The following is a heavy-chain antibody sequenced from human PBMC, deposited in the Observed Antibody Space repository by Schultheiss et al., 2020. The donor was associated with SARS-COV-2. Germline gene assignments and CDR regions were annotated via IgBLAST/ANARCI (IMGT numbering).Heavy chain of an antibody. V-gene: IGHV3-23*01. Sequence: GESLKISCSASGFNFDAYAMHWVRQAPGKGLEWVSGISGSGGSTYYADSVKGRFRFTISRDNAKNSLYLQMNSLRAEDTAVYYCARDNTYFGPMDVWGQGTTVTVSS. CDR3: ARDNTYFGPMDV. CDR2: ISGSGGST. CDR1: GFNFDAYA. D-gene: IGHD2/OR15-2a*01. J-gene: IGHJ6*02.